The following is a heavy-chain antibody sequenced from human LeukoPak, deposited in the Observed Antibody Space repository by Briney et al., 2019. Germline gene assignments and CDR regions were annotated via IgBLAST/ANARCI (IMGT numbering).Heavy chain of an antibody. CDR2: ISSSSSYI. J-gene: IGHJ4*02. Sequence: GGSLRLSYAASGFTFSSYSMNWVRQAPGKGLEWVSSISSSSSYIYYADSVKGRFTISRDNAKNSLYLQMNSLRAEDTAVYYCARGSYDSSGYAAGFDYWGQGTLVTVSS. D-gene: IGHD3-22*01. CDR3: ARGSYDSSGYAAGFDY. CDR1: GFTFSSYS. V-gene: IGHV3-21*01.